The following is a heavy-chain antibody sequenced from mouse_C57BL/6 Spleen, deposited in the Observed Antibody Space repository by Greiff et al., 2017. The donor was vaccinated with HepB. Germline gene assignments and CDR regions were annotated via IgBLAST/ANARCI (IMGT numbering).Heavy chain of an antibody. J-gene: IGHJ4*01. CDR3: ARDSGVEAAMDY. Sequence: QVQLQQPGAELVKPGASVKLSCKASGYTFTSYWMQWVKQRPGQGLEWIGEIDPSDSYTNYNQKFKGKATLTVDTSSSTAYMQLSSLTSEDSAVYYWARDSGVEAAMDYWGQGTSVTVSS. CDR2: IDPSDSYT. V-gene: IGHV1-50*01. CDR1: GYTFTSYW.